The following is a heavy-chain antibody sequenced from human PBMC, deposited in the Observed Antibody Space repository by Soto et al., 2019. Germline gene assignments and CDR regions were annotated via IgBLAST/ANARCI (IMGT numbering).Heavy chain of an antibody. J-gene: IGHJ6*02. CDR1: GGSISSSNW. D-gene: IGHD3-10*01. V-gene: IGHV4-4*02. CDR2: IYHSGST. Sequence: SETLSLTCAVSGGSISSSNWWSWVRQPPGKGLEWIGEIYHSGSTNYNPSLKSRVTISVDKSKNQFSLKLSSVTAADTAVYYCARFPGRSGSYSDHYYYRMDVCGQGPLVTVYS. CDR3: ARFPGRSGSYSDHYYYRMDV.